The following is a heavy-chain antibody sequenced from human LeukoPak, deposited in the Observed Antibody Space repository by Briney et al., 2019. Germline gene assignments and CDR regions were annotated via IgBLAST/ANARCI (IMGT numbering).Heavy chain of an antibody. Sequence: SSETLSLTCTVSGGSISSYYWSWIRQPPGKGLEWIGYIYYSGSTNYNPSLKSRVTISVDTSKNQFSLKLSSVTAADTAVYYCAVMYSSSWYDYWGQGTLVTVSS. CDR2: IYYSGST. CDR3: AVMYSSSWYDY. J-gene: IGHJ4*02. D-gene: IGHD6-13*01. V-gene: IGHV4-59*01. CDR1: GGSISSYY.